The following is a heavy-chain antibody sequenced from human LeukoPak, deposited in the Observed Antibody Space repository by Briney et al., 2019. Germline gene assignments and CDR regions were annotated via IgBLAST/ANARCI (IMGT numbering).Heavy chain of an antibody. Sequence: GGSLRLSCAASGFTFSRFGMYWVRQAPGEGLEWVAFIRYDGSKKYYADSVKGRFTISRDNSKNTLYLQMNSLRAEDTAVYYCARGGALGDPDYWGQGTLVTVSS. J-gene: IGHJ4*02. CDR2: IRYDGSKK. CDR1: GFTFSRFG. V-gene: IGHV3-33*07. D-gene: IGHD4-17*01. CDR3: ARGGALGDPDY.